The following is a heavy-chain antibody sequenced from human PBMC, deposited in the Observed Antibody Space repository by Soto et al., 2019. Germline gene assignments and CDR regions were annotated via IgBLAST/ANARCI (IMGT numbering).Heavy chain of an antibody. CDR3: ARNRLDVDIVVVPALYYFDY. V-gene: IGHV3-21*01. CDR2: ISSSSSYI. CDR1: GFTFSSYS. D-gene: IGHD2-2*01. Sequence: GGSLRLSCAASGFTFSSYSMNWVRQAPGKGLEWVSSISSSSSYIYYADSVKGRFTISRDNAKNSLYLQMNSLRAEDTVVYYCARNRLDVDIVVVPALYYFDYWGQGTLVTVSS. J-gene: IGHJ4*02.